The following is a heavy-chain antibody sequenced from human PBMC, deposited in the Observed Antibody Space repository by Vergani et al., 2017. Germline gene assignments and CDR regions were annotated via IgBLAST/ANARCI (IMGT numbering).Heavy chain of an antibody. D-gene: IGHD2-2*01. CDR2: IIPIFGTA. CDR3: ARDRAIVVVPAAINAFDI. V-gene: IGHV1-69*01. CDR1: GGTFSSYA. Sequence: QVQLVQSGAEVKKPASSVKVSCKASGGTFSSYAISWVRQAPGQGLEWMGGIIPIFGTANYAQKFQGRVTITADESTSTAYMELSSLRSEDTAVYYCARDRAIVVVPAAINAFDIWGQGTMVTVSS. J-gene: IGHJ3*02.